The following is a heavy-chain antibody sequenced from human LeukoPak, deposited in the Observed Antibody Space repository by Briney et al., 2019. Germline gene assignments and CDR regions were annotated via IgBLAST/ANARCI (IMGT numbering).Heavy chain of an antibody. CDR3: ATTTVTTYFDY. CDR1: GFTFSSSA. J-gene: IGHJ4*02. CDR2: ISYDGSNK. D-gene: IGHD4-17*01. Sequence: GGSLRLSCAASGFTFSSSAMSWVRQAPGKGLEWVAVISYDGSNKYYADSVRGRFTISRDNSKNTLYLQMNSLRAEDTAVYYCATTTVTTYFDYWGQGTLVTVSS. V-gene: IGHV3-30*03.